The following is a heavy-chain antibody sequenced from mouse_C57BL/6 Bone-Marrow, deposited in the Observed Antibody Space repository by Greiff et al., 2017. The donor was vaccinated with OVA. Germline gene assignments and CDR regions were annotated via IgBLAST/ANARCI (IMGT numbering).Heavy chain of an antibody. CDR1: GYTFTSYW. Sequence: VQLQQPGAELVKPGASVKMSCKASGYTFTSYWITWVKQRPGQGLEWIGDIYPGSGSTNYNEKFKSKATLTVDPSSSTAYMQLSSLTSDDYAVYYCGGGRATMVTTWAMDYWGQGTSVTVSS. CDR2: IYPGSGST. V-gene: IGHV1-55*01. CDR3: GGGRATMVTTWAMDY. J-gene: IGHJ4*01. D-gene: IGHD2-2*01.